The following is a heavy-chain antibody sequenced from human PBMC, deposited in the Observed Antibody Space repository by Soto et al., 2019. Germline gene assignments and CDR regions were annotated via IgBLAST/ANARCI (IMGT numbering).Heavy chain of an antibody. CDR1: GFTFNTYG. D-gene: IGHD2-2*01. CDR2: ISYDGSNK. V-gene: IGHV3-30*18. CDR3: AKGQHWLSTSCYLYYCGMDV. Sequence: QVQLVESGGGVVQSGRSLRLSCAASGFTFNTYGMHWVRQAPGKGLEWVAVISYDGSNKYYADSVKGRLTISRDNSKNTLDLQMNGLRDEDTAVYYCAKGQHWLSTSCYLYYCGMDVCGQGTTVAVSS. J-gene: IGHJ6*02.